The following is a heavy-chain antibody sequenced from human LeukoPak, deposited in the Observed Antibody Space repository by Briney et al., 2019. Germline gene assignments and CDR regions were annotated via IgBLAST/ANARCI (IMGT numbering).Heavy chain of an antibody. D-gene: IGHD5-18*01. CDR2: ISTYNGRT. CDR1: NYTFISYS. J-gene: IGHJ4*02. CDR3: ARDDSYGTH. Sequence: ASVKVSCKASNYTFISYSITWVRQAPGQGLEWMGWISTYNGRTNYAPNFQDRVTMTSDRSTSTAYMELRSLRSDDTAVYYCARDDSYGTHWGQGTLVTVSS. V-gene: IGHV1-18*01.